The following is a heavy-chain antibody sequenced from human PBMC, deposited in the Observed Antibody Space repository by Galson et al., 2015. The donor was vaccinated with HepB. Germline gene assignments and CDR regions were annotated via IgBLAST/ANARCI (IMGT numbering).Heavy chain of an antibody. V-gene: IGHV3-33*01. D-gene: IGHD3-3*01. Sequence: SLRLSCAASGFTFSSYGMHWVRQAPGKGLEWVAVIWHDGSNKYYADSVKGRFTISRDNSKNTLYLQMNSLRAEDTAVYYCAGQPLGYDFWSGDYPGTNTDDYWGQGTLVTVSS. CDR3: AGQPLGYDFWSGDYPGTNTDDY. J-gene: IGHJ4*02. CDR1: GFTFSSYG. CDR2: IWHDGSNK.